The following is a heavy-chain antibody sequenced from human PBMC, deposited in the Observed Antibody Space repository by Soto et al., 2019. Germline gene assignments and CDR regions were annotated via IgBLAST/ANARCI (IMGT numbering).Heavy chain of an antibody. D-gene: IGHD5-12*01. CDR2: IYAGGST. Sequence: EVQLVESGGGLIQPGGSLRLSCAASGVSIISHYMSWVRQAPGKGLEWISLIYAGGSTFYADSVKGRFTISRDNSKNTLYLQMASLTAEDTAVYYCASGENGYNKFDLDFWGKGTLVTVSS. V-gene: IGHV3-53*01. CDR3: ASGENGYNKFDLDF. CDR1: GVSIISHY. J-gene: IGHJ4*02.